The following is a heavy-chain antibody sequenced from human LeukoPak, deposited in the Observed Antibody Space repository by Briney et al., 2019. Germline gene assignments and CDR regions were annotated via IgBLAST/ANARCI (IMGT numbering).Heavy chain of an antibody. D-gene: IGHD6-13*01. CDR1: GFTFSSYG. V-gene: IGHV3-30*18. CDR3: AKDQGNPYFDRIAAANWFDP. J-gene: IGHJ5*02. Sequence: GGSLRLSCAASGFTFSSYGMHWVRQAPGKGLEWVAVISYDGSNKYYADSVKGRFTISRDNSKNTLYLQMNSLRAEDTAVYYCAKDQGNPYFDRIAAANWFDPWGQGTLVTVSS. CDR2: ISYDGSNK.